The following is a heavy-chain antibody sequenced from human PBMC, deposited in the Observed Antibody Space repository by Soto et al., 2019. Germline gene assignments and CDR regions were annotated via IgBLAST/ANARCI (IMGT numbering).Heavy chain of an antibody. CDR3: ARDGYDGSGSPYPAY. CDR2: IYYLGST. J-gene: IGHJ4*02. Sequence: SETLSLTCSVSCGSMSEYFWSWIRQSPGKGLEWIGYIYYLGSTDYNPSLKSRVTISVDTSKRQFSLRLTSVTAADTAVYYCARDGYDGSGSPYPAYWGPGTQVTVSS. V-gene: IGHV4-59*01. D-gene: IGHD3-10*01. CDR1: CGSMSEYF.